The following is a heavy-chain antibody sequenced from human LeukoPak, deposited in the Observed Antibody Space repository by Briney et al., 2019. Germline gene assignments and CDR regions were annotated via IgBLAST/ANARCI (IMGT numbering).Heavy chain of an antibody. J-gene: IGHJ4*02. D-gene: IGHD3-10*01. CDR3: ARLRWPRGGRSSFDY. CDR1: GYSFTTYW. Sequence: GASLKTSFKTSGYSFTTYWIAWVRQMPGKGLEWMGIIYPGDSATIYRPSFQGQVTISADESITTAYLQWSSLKASDTAMYYCARLRWPRGGRSSFDYWGQGALVTVSS. CDR2: IYPGDSAT. V-gene: IGHV5-51*01.